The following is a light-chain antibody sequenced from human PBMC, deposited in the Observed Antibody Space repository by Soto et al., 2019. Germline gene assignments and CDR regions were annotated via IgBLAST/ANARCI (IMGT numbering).Light chain of an antibody. J-gene: IGKJ4*01. CDR1: QAISSN. V-gene: IGKV3-15*01. CDR3: QHYNNWLGT. Sequence: EIVMTQSPATLSVSRGERATLSCRANQAISSNLAWYQQKPGQAPRLLIYGASTRATGIPDRFSGSGSGTEFTLTISSLQSEDFAVYYCQHYNNWLGTFGGGTKLDIK. CDR2: GAS.